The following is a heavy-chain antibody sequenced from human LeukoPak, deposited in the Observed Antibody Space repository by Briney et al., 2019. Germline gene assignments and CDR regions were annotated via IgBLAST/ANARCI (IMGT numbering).Heavy chain of an antibody. D-gene: IGHD2-2*01. V-gene: IGHV4-30-4*01. CDR3: ASTVVPAATLDP. CDR2: IYYSGST. Sequence: SQTLSLTCTVSGGSISSGDYYWSWIRQPPGKGLEWIGYIYYSGSTNYNPSLKSRVTISVDTSKNQFSLKLSSVTAADTAVYYCASTVVPAATLDPWGQGTLVTVSS. CDR1: GGSISSGDYY. J-gene: IGHJ5*02.